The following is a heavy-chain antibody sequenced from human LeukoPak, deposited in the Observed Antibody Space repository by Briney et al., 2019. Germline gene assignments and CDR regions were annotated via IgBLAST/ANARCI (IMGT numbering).Heavy chain of an antibody. D-gene: IGHD4-17*01. J-gene: IGHJ4*02. CDR2: IYYSGST. CDR3: ARDPPPTVTTGVGFDY. Sequence: SETLSLTCTVSGGSISSSSYYWGWIRQPPGKGLEWIGSIYYSGSTYYNPSLKSRVTISVDTSKNQFSLKLSSVTAADTAVYYCARDPPPTVTTGVGFDYWGQGTLVTVSS. V-gene: IGHV4-39*07. CDR1: GGSISSSSYY.